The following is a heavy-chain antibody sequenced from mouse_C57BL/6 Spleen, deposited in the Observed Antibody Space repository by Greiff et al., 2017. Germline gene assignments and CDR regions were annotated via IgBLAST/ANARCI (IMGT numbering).Heavy chain of an antibody. CDR1: GYTFTDYN. J-gene: IGHJ2*01. V-gene: IGHV1-18*01. Sequence: EVKLEESGPELVKPGASVKIPCKASGYTFTDYNMDWVKQSHGKSLEWIGDINPNNGGTIYNQKFKGKATLTVDKSSSTAYMELRSLTSEDTAVYYCARRLLNYFDYWGQGTTLTVSS. CDR3: ARRLLNYFDY. CDR2: INPNNGGT. D-gene: IGHD2-1*01.